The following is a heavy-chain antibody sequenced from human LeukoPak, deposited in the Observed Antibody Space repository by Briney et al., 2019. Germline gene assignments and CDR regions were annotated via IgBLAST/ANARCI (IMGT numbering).Heavy chain of an antibody. D-gene: IGHD3-10*01. CDR2: IKDDGSAK. Sequence: GGSLRLSCVASGYTFSSFSINWVRQAPGKGPEWVGNIKDDGSAKYYVESVKGRFTISRDNAKNSLYLQMNNLRVEDTAVYYCARDNPGYGAYYNWGQGTRVTVSS. CDR1: GYTFSSFS. CDR3: ARDNPGYGAYYN. J-gene: IGHJ4*02. V-gene: IGHV3-7*01.